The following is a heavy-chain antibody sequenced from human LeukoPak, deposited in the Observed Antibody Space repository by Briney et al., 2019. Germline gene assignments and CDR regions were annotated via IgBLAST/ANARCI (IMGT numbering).Heavy chain of an antibody. J-gene: IGHJ5*02. CDR3: AKYGSGSYYNVGWFDP. V-gene: IGHV3-30-3*01. CDR1: GFTCSSYA. D-gene: IGHD3-10*01. Sequence: QSGGSLRLSCAASGFTCSSYAMHWVRQAPGKGLEWVAVISYDGSNKYYADSVKGRFTISRDNSKNTLYLQMNSLRAEDTAVYYCAKYGSGSYYNVGWFDPWGQGTLVTVSS. CDR2: ISYDGSNK.